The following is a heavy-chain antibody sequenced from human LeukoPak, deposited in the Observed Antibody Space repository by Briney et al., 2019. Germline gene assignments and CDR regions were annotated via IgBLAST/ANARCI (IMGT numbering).Heavy chain of an antibody. CDR3: ARGLYSSSWYFFDY. Sequence: PSETLSLTCTVSGGSISSYYWSWIRQPPGKGLEWIGYIYYSGSTNYNPSLKSRANISVDTSKNQFSLKLSSVTAADTAVYYCARGLYSSSWYFFDYWGQGTLVTVSS. CDR2: IYYSGST. J-gene: IGHJ4*02. CDR1: GGSISSYY. V-gene: IGHV4-59*12. D-gene: IGHD6-13*01.